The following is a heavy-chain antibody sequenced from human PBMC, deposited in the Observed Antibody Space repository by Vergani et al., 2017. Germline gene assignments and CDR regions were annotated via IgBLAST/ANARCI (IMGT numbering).Heavy chain of an antibody. CDR1: GYTFTSYG. V-gene: IGHV1-18*01. CDR3: AGDPPSDYYGSGSYSPDDY. CDR2: ISAYNGNT. D-gene: IGHD3-10*01. Sequence: QVQLVQSGAEVKKPGASVKVSCKASGYTFTSYGISWVRQAPGQGLEWMGWISAYNGNTNYAQKLQGRVTMTTDTSPSTAYMELRSLRSDDTAVYYCAGDPPSDYYGSGSYSPDDYWGQGTLVTVSS. J-gene: IGHJ4*02.